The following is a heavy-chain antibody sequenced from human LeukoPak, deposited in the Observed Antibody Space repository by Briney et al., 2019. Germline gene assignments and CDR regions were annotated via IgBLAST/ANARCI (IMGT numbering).Heavy chain of an antibody. J-gene: IGHJ4*02. Sequence: GRSLRLSCAASGFTFSSYAMHWVRQAPGKGLEWVAVISYDGSNKYYADSVKGRFTISRDNSKNTLYLQMNSLRAEDTAVYYCARGYYYGSGSYMDYWGQGTLVTVSS. V-gene: IGHV3-30-3*01. CDR2: ISYDGSNK. D-gene: IGHD3-10*01. CDR1: GFTFSSYA. CDR3: ARGYYYGSGSYMDY.